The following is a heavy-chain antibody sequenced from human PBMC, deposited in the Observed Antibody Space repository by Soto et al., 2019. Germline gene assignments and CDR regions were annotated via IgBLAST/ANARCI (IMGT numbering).Heavy chain of an antibody. D-gene: IGHD6-19*01. J-gene: IGHJ4*02. CDR3: AKERSSGWSFDY. Sequence: WGSLRLSCVVSQFSVSTNYMTFVRQAPGKGLEWVSGISGSGDSTYYADSVKGRFTVSRDNSMNTLYLQMNSLRAEDTAVFYCAKERSSGWSFDYWGQGTLVTVPQ. V-gene: IGHV3-23*01. CDR1: QFSVSTNY. CDR2: ISGSGDST.